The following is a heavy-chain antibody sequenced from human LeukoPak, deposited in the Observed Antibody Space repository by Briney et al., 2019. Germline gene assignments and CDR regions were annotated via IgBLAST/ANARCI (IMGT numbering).Heavy chain of an antibody. J-gene: IGHJ4*02. CDR3: ARQSIAAAGTDY. V-gene: IGHV4-61*09. CDR2: IYTIGST. D-gene: IGHD6-13*01. CDR1: GDSISSGSYY. Sequence: SETLSLTCTVSGDSISSGSYYWSWIRQPAGKGLEWIGHIYTIGSTNYNPSLKSRVTISVDTSKNQFSLKLSSVTAADTAVYYCARQSIAAAGTDYWGQGTLVTVSS.